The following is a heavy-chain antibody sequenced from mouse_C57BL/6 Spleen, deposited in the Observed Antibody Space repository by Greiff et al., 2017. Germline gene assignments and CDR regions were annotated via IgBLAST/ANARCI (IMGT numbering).Heavy chain of an antibody. CDR2: IDPSDSYT. CDR3: ARGLGQFAY. J-gene: IGHJ3*01. D-gene: IGHD4-1*01. Sequence: VQLQQPGAELVMPGASVKLSCKASGYTFTSYWMHWVKQRPGQGLEWIGEIDPSDSYTNYNQKFKGKSTLTVDKSSSTAYMQLSSLTSEDSAVYYCARGLGQFAYWGQGTLVTVSA. CDR1: GYTFTSYW. V-gene: IGHV1-69*01.